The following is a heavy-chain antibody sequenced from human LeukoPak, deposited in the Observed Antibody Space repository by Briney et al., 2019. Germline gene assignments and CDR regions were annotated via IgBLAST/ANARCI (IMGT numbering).Heavy chain of an antibody. CDR1: GFTFSNAW. J-gene: IGHJ4*02. V-gene: IGHV3-7*01. CDR3: ARVGGSWELLL. D-gene: IGHD1-26*01. Sequence: PGGSLRLSCAASGFTFSNAWMSWVRQAPGKGLEWVANIRQDGSEKFYVDSVKGRFTISRDNDKTSLYLQMNSLRGDDTAVYFCARVGGSWELLLWGQGTLVTVS. CDR2: IRQDGSEK.